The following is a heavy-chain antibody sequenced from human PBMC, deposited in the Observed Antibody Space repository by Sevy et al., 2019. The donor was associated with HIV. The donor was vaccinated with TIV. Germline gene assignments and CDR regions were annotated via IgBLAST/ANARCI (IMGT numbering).Heavy chain of an antibody. Sequence: GGSLRLSCVASGFTFNTYAMSWVRQAPGKGLEWVSAIRGSGSSTYYAAAVQGRFTISRDNSKNTLYLQMNILRDEDTAGSYCAKEAPGYSYDTSGSYDYWGQGTLVTVSS. D-gene: IGHD3-22*01. V-gene: IGHV3-23*01. CDR1: GFTFNTYA. CDR2: IRGSGSST. J-gene: IGHJ4*02. CDR3: AKEAPGYSYDTSGSYDY.